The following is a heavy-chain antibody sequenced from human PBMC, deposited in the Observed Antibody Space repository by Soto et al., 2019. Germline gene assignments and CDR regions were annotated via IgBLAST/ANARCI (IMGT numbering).Heavy chain of an antibody. CDR2: IHSSGGT. CDR1: GDSIGSGDNC. V-gene: IGHV4-30-4*01. Sequence: PSETLSLTCTVSGDSIGSGDNCFGFIRQPPGKGLEWIGYIHSSGGTVYHPSLRGRVSLSVATSKNQLFLRMTSVSAADTAVYFCARARRIRLYYYGVDVWGQGTTVTVSS. J-gene: IGHJ6*01. D-gene: IGHD2-21*01. CDR3: ARARRIRLYYYGVDV.